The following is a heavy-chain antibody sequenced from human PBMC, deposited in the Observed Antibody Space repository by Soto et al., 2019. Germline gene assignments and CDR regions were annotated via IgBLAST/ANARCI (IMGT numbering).Heavy chain of an antibody. V-gene: IGHV3-7*03. CDR2: IKEDGSEK. CDR3: ARVAVAGSYADY. D-gene: IGHD6-19*01. Sequence: EVQLVESGGGLVQSGGSLRLSCAASGFTFRSYYMTWVRQAPGKGLEWVANIKEDGSEKYYVDSVQGRFTVSRDNAKNSGFLQMNSLRADDVAVYYCARVAVAGSYADYWGHGTLVTLSP. CDR1: GFTFRSYY. J-gene: IGHJ4*01.